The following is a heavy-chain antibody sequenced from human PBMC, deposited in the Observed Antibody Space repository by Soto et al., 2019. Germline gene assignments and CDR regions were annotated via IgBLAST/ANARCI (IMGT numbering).Heavy chain of an antibody. CDR1: GFTFNTYG. J-gene: IGHJ5*02. CDR2: IWYDGSYR. CDR3: ARISGPGPLGWFDP. V-gene: IGHV3-33*01. D-gene: IGHD2-8*02. Sequence: QVQLVQSGGGVVQSGRSLRLSCISSGFTFNTYGMFWARQAPGTGLEWVAGIWYDGSYRYYVDSVKGRFTVSSDNSQNTVYLEMNNLRAEDTAVYDCARISGPGPLGWFDPGGQGTLVTVSS.